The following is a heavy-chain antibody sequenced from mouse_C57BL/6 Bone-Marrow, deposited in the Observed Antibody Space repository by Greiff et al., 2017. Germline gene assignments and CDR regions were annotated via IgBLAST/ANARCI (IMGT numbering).Heavy chain of an antibody. CDR1: GYTFTDYN. J-gene: IGHJ4*01. CDR2: INPNNGGT. CDR3: ARPSNWVYYAMDY. Sequence: EVQLQQSGPELVKPGASVKIPCKASGYTFTDYNMDWVKQSHGKSLEWIGDINPNNGGTIYTQKFKGKATLTVDKSSSTAYMELRSLTSEDTAVYYCARPSNWVYYAMDYWGQGTSVTVSS. D-gene: IGHD4-1*01. V-gene: IGHV1-18*01.